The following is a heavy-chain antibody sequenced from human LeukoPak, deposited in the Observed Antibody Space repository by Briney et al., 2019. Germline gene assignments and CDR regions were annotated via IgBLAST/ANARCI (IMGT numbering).Heavy chain of an antibody. CDR2: INPNSGGT. D-gene: IGHD1-26*01. Sequence: GASVKVSCKASGYTFTGYYMHWVRQAPGQGLEWMGWINPNSGGTNYAQKFQGRVTMTRDTSISTAYMELSRLRSDDTAVYYCARDGWELRGNWFDPWGQGTLVTVSS. CDR1: GYTFTGYY. V-gene: IGHV1-2*02. CDR3: ARDGWELRGNWFDP. J-gene: IGHJ5*02.